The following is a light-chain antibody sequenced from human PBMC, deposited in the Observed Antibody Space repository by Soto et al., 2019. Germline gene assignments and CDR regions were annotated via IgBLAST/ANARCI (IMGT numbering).Light chain of an antibody. CDR3: CSYAGSYTFV. V-gene: IGLV2-11*01. CDR2: DVS. J-gene: IGLJ1*01. CDR1: ASDVGGYNY. Sequence: QSALTQPRSVSGSPGQSVTISCTGTASDVGGYNYVSWYQQHPGKVPKLIIYDVSKWPSGVPDRFSGSKSGNTASLTISGLQAEDEGDYYCCSYAGSYTFVFGTGTKVTVL.